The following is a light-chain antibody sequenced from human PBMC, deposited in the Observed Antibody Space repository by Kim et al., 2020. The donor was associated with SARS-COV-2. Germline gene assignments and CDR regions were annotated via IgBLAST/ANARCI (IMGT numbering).Light chain of an antibody. CDR3: QQLNSYPRLT. Sequence: DIQLTQSPSFLSASVGDRVTITCRASQGISSYLAWYQQKPGKAPKLLIYAASTLQSGVPSRFSGSGSGTEFTLTISSLQPGDFATYYFQQLNSYPRLTFGGGTKVDIK. J-gene: IGKJ4*01. V-gene: IGKV1-9*01. CDR2: AAS. CDR1: QGISSY.